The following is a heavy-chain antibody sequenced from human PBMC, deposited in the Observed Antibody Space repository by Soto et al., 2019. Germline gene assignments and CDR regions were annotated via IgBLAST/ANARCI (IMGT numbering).Heavy chain of an antibody. V-gene: IGHV1-69*12. Sequence: QVQLVQSGAEVKKPGSSVKVSCKASEGTFSSYAISWVRQAPGQGLEWMGGIIPIFGTANYAQEFQGRVTITADESMSTAYMELSSLRSEDTAVYYCASSPNYYDSSGYNFQHWGQGTLVTVSS. CDR1: EGTFSSYA. CDR3: ASSPNYYDSSGYNFQH. J-gene: IGHJ1*01. D-gene: IGHD3-22*01. CDR2: IIPIFGTA.